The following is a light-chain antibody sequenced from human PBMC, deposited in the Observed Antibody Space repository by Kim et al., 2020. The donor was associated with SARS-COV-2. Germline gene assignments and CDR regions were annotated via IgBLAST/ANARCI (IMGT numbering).Light chain of an antibody. J-gene: IGLJ2*01. Sequence: PGGIVTLTWVSSSGAVTSGQHPYWFQKRPGHAPRTLTYDSSRKRSWTPARLSGSLLGGKAALTLAGALPEDEAEYFCLLYYTGYRIFGGGTQLTVL. CDR3: LLYYTGYRI. V-gene: IGLV7-46*01. CDR1: SGAVTSGQH. CDR2: DSS.